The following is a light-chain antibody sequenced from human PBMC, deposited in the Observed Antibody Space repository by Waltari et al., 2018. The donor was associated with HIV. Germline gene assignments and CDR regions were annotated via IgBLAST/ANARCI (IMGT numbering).Light chain of an antibody. CDR1: QSLLFRSDNKNY. V-gene: IGKV4-1*01. J-gene: IGKJ1*01. Sequence: DIVMTQSPDSLAVSLGERATINCKSSQSLLFRSDNKNYLTWYQQKPGQPPKLLIYWASTRESGVPDRFSGSGSGTDFTLTISSLQAEDVEVYYCQQYYSSPTFGQGTKVEIK. CDR2: WAS. CDR3: QQYYSSPT.